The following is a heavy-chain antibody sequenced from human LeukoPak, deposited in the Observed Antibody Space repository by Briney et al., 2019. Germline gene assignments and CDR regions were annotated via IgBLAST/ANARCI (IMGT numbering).Heavy chain of an antibody. V-gene: IGHV1-69*04. J-gene: IGHJ4*02. CDR2: IIPILGIA. CDR3: ARDRNWNGPRGDY. CDR1: GGTFSSYA. Sequence: ASVKASCKASGGTFSSYAISWVRQAPGQGLEWMGRIIPILGIANYAQKFQGRVTITADKSTSTAYMELRSLRSDDTAVYYCARDRNWNGPRGDYWGQGTLVTVSS. D-gene: IGHD1-1*01.